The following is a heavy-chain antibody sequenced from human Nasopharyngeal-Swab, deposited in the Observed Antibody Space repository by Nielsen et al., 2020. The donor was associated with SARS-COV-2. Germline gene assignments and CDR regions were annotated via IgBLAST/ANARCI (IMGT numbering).Heavy chain of an antibody. V-gene: IGHV3-53*01. CDR2: TEIGGIT. D-gene: IGHD2-8*01. CDR1: GFIVSSTY. Sequence: ESLKISCAVSGFIVSSTYMSWVRQAPGKGLEWVSVTEIGGITHYADSVKGRFTISRDSSTNTLYLQMNSLRVEDTAVYYCARDLGGGYCTTINCLGSWGQGTLVTVSS. J-gene: IGHJ1*01. CDR3: ARDLGGGYCTTINCLGS.